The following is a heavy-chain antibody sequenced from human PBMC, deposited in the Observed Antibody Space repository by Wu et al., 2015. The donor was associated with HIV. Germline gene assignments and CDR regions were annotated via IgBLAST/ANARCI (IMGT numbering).Heavy chain of an antibody. CDR3: ARDRYSSGYDLGFYPQSSDYFDY. D-gene: IGHD6-19*01. Sequence: QVQLVQSGAEVKKPGSSVKVSCKASGGTFSSYAISWVRQAPGQGLEWMGRIIPIFGTANYAQKFQGRVTITADESTSTAYMELSSLRSEDTAVYYCARDRYSSGYDLGFYPQSSDYFDYWGQGTLVTVSS. V-gene: IGHV1-69*13. CDR2: IIPIFGTA. J-gene: IGHJ4*02. CDR1: GGTFSSYA.